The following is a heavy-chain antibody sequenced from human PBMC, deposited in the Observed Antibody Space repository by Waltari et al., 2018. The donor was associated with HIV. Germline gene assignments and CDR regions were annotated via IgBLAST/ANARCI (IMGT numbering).Heavy chain of an antibody. J-gene: IGHJ5*02. D-gene: IGHD2-15*01. CDR2: INHSGKT. Sequence: QVQLQQWGAGLLKPSVTLSLTCDAYGGTFSGYYWTWLRQAPGKGLEWIGEINHSGKTNYNPSLKRRLTLSVDTSKNQVSLRMKSVTGADTAIYYCAREKSRASKWYGIFYYDAWGQGTLVSVPS. V-gene: IGHV4-34*02. CDR3: AREKSRASKWYGIFYYDA. CDR1: GGTFSGYY.